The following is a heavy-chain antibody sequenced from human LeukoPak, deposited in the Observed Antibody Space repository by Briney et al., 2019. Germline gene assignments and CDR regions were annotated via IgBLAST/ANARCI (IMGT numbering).Heavy chain of an antibody. V-gene: IGHV1-69*01. CDR1: GGTFSSYA. D-gene: IGHD5-12*01. Sequence: GASVKVSCKASGGTFSSYAISWVRQAPGQGLEWMGGIIPIFGTANYAQKFQGRVTITADESTSTAYMELSSLRSEDTAVYYCARVGFSGYDPQYYFDYWGRGTLVTVSS. J-gene: IGHJ4*02. CDR3: ARVGFSGYDPQYYFDY. CDR2: IIPIFGTA.